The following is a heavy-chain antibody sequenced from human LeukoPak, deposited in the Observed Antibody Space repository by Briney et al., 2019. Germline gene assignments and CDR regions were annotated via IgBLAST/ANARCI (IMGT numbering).Heavy chain of an antibody. D-gene: IGHD5-18*01. CDR3: ASVGYNYGFGFGY. CDR2: ISSSGSSI. J-gene: IGHJ4*02. Sequence: GGSLRLSCAASGFTFSSYEMNWVRQAPGKGLEWVSYISSSGSSIYYADSMKGRFTISRDNAENSLYLQMNSLRAEDTAVYYCASVGYNYGFGFGYWGQGTLVTVSS. CDR1: GFTFSSYE. V-gene: IGHV3-48*03.